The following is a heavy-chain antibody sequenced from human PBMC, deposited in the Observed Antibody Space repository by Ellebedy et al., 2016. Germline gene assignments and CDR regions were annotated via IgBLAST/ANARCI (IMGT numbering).Heavy chain of an antibody. D-gene: IGHD3-3*01. CDR1: GFTFRTYW. CDR2: ISTDGSST. J-gene: IGHJ6*04. CDR3: ARGSITVFGGVDV. V-gene: IGHV3-74*01. Sequence: GESLKISXAASGFTFRTYWMHWVRQAPGKGLVWVSRISTDGSSTNYADSVKGRFTISRDNAKNTLYLQMNSLRAEDTAVYYCARGSITVFGGVDVWGKGTTVTVSS.